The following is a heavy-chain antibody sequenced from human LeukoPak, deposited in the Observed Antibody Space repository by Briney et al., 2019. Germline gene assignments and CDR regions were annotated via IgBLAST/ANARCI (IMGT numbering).Heavy chain of an antibody. CDR1: GGSISGYY. CDR2: IYSSGAT. CDR3: ARRFDTSGWVDY. D-gene: IGHD6-19*01. J-gene: IGHJ4*02. Sequence: SETLSLTCTVSGGSISGYYWSWIRQPPGKALEWIGYIYSSGATNSNPSLKSRVTISVDSSKNQFSLKLTPVTAADTAVYYCARRFDTSGWVDYWGQGTLVTVSS. V-gene: IGHV4-4*09.